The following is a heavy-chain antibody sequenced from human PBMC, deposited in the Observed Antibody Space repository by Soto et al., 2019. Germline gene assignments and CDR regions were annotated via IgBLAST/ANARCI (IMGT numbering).Heavy chain of an antibody. CDR2: ITGGADDT. Sequence: GGSLRLSCAASGFTFSSYAMSWVRQAPGKGLEWVSAITGGADDTYNADSVRGRFTIPRDNSKNTLYLQMNSLRAEDTAVYYCAKARAQYYDFWSGYPVDYWGQGTLVTVS. CDR1: GFTFSSYA. J-gene: IGHJ4*02. V-gene: IGHV3-23*01. CDR3: AKARAQYYDFWSGYPVDY. D-gene: IGHD3-3*01.